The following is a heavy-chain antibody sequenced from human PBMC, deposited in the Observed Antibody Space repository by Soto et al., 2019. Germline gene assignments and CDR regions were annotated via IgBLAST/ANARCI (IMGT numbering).Heavy chain of an antibody. Sequence: QGQLVQSGGEVKKPGASVKVSCKASGYTFTDFGISWVRQAPGQGLEWMGWISAYNGNTNYAQKVQGRVTMTTDTSTSTAYMELRSLRSEDTAVYYCARDSGNLGNWAYFFDYWGQGTLVTVSS. CDR1: GYTFTDFG. D-gene: IGHD7-27*01. V-gene: IGHV1-18*01. CDR3: ARDSGNLGNWAYFFDY. CDR2: ISAYNGNT. J-gene: IGHJ4*02.